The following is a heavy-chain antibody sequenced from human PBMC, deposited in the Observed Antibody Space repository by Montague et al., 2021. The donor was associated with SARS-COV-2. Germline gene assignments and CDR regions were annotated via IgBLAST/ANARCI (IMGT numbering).Heavy chain of an antibody. CDR3: AKDLRPYDPSGYYYVGTYYYYFNGMDL. CDR2: MIYDGSIQ. Sequence: SLRLSCAASGFPFSVYGTHWVRRAPGKGLEWVAVMIYDGSIQYYTDSVKGRFTISRDNSKNTLFLQMNSLRPEDTAVYYCAKDLRPYDPSGYYYVGTYYYYFNGMDLWGQGTTVTVSS. CDR1: GFPFSVYG. J-gene: IGHJ6*02. D-gene: IGHD3-22*01. V-gene: IGHV3-30*18.